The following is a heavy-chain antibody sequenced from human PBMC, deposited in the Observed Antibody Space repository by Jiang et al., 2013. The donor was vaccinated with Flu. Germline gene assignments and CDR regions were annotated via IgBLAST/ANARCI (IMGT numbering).Heavy chain of an antibody. CDR2: INHSGST. J-gene: IGHJ4*02. CDR1: GGSFSGYY. D-gene: IGHD1-26*01. V-gene: IGHV4-34*01. Sequence: LLKPSETLSLTCAVYGGSFSGYYWSWIRQPPGKGLEWIGEINHSGSTNYNPSLKSRVTISVDTSKNQFSLKLSSVTAADTAVYYCASVRVGAFRYWGQGTLVTVSS. CDR3: ASVRVGAFRY.